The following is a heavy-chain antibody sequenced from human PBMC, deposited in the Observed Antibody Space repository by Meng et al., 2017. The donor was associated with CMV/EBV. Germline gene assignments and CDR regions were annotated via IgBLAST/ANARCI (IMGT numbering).Heavy chain of an antibody. J-gene: IGHJ4*02. CDR1: AYTFILFG. Sequence: SCKSSAYTFILFGFSWVRQAPGQGLQWMGWISTYNGNTNYAQRLQGRVTLTTDTSTSTAYMELRSLRSDDTAVYYCARDRYNWDFDYWGQGTLVTVSS. CDR2: ISTYNGNT. V-gene: IGHV1-18*01. D-gene: IGHD1-1*01. CDR3: ARDRYNWDFDY.